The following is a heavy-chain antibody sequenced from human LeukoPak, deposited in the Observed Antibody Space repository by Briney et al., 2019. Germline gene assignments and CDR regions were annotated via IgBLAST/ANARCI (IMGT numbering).Heavy chain of an antibody. V-gene: IGHV1-69*13. CDR2: IIPIFGTA. CDR3: ARAVARQWLVRGYFDL. Sequence: SVKVSCKASGGSFSSYGIGWVRQAPGQGLEWMGEIIPIFGTANYAQKFQGRVTITADESTSTAYMELSSLRSEDTAVYYCARAVARQWLVRGYFDLWGRGTLVTVSS. D-gene: IGHD6-19*01. CDR1: GGSFSSYG. J-gene: IGHJ2*01.